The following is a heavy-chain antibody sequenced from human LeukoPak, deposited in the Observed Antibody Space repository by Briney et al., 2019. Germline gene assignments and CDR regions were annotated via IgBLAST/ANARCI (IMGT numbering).Heavy chain of an antibody. CDR1: GYTFITYA. CDR3: ARGERGSGSYEVGY. CDR2: INTNTGNP. J-gene: IGHJ4*02. D-gene: IGHD1-26*01. V-gene: IGHV7-4-1*02. Sequence: PGASVKVSCKASGYTFITYAMNWVRQAPGQGLEWMGWINTNTGNPTYAQGFTGRFVFSLDTSVSTAYLQISSLKAEDTAVYYCARGERGSGSYEVGYWGQGTLVSVSS.